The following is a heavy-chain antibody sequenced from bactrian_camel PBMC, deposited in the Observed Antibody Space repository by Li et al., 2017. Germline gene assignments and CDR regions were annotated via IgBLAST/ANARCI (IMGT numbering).Heavy chain of an antibody. CDR1: GFTFDEHD. V-gene: IGHV3S60*01. D-gene: IGHD6*01. CDR2: IRRDGSK. Sequence: HVQLVESGGGSVQAGGSLRLSCTASGFTFDEHDMGWYRQAPGNECELASTIRRDGSKTYAASVKGRFTIPKDKAKATVTLQMNSLKPEDTAMYFCKTTMANGGSTACLHYEGQGTQVTVS. J-gene: IGHJ4*01.